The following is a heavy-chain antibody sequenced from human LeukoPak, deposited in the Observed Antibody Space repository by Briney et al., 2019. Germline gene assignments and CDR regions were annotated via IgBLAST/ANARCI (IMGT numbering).Heavy chain of an antibody. CDR3: ARDNSVGGIAWWFDP. Sequence: ASVKVSCKASGYTFTSYDINWVRQAPGQGLEWVGLINPTGTTTLYAQKFQGRITLTRDMSATTDYMELSSLTSEDTAVYYCARDNSVGGIAWWFDPWGQGTLVTVSS. D-gene: IGHD1-26*01. CDR2: INPTGTTT. V-gene: IGHV1-46*01. J-gene: IGHJ5*02. CDR1: GYTFTSYD.